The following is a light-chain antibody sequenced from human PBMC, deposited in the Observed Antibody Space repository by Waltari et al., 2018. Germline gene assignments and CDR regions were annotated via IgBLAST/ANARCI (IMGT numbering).Light chain of an antibody. Sequence: EIVMTQSPATLSFSPGEKATLSCRASESVINSLAWYQQRPGQAPRLLFYDASPRATGVPARFSGGGSGTEFTLTISSLQSEDFAVYYCQQYKKWPPLTFGGGTKVEIK. V-gene: IGKV3-15*01. CDR3: QQYKKWPPLT. CDR2: DAS. J-gene: IGKJ4*01. CDR1: ESVINS.